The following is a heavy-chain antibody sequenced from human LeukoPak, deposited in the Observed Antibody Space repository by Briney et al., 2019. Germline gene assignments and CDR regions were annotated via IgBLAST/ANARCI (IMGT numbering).Heavy chain of an antibody. CDR2: IKLDGSEK. CDR3: ARDQYDTWSRRGNFDS. V-gene: IGHV3-7*03. Sequence: GGSLRLSCVASGCSFGKYWMSWVRQAPGKGLEWVANIKLDGSEKNYVDSVKGRFPISRDNTKNSLYLQMNSLRAEDTAVFYCARDQYDTWSRRGNFDSWGQGTLVIVSS. CDR1: GCSFGKYW. J-gene: IGHJ4*02. D-gene: IGHD3/OR15-3a*01.